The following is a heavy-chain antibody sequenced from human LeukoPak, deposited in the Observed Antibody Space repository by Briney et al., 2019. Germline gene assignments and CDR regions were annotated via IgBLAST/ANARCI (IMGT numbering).Heavy chain of an antibody. D-gene: IGHD3-10*01. CDR2: IRDKAYNYVT. Sequence: PGGSLRLSCAASGFTFSASSMHWVRQTSGEGLEWVGRIRDKAYNYVTASAESLKGRFTVSRDDSRNMVYLQMNSLKTEDTAVYYCVRPGSGNYYYYWGQGTLVTVSS. V-gene: IGHV3-73*01. CDR3: VRPGSGNYYYY. J-gene: IGHJ4*02. CDR1: GFTFSASS.